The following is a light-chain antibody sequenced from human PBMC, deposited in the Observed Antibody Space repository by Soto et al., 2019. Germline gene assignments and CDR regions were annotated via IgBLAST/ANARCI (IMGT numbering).Light chain of an antibody. Sequence: QSALTQPASVSGSPGQSITISCTGSRSDVGNYNYVSWYQQYPGKAPKLIIYDVGNRPSGVSNRFSGSKSGNTASLAISGLQTEDEADYYCSSYTGSSTLGVVFGGGTKLTVL. CDR3: SSYTGSSTLGVV. CDR1: RSDVGNYNY. J-gene: IGLJ2*01. V-gene: IGLV2-14*01. CDR2: DVG.